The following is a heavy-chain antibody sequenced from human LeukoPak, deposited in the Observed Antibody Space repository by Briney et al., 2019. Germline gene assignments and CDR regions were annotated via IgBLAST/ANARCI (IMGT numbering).Heavy chain of an antibody. Sequence: SETLSLTCTVSGGSISSYYWSWIRQPPGKGLEWIGYIYYSGSTNYNPSLKSRVTISVDTSKNQFSLELSSVTAADTAVYYCARSFYYYYMDVWGKGTTVTVSS. CDR1: GGSISSYY. V-gene: IGHV4-59*01. CDR3: ARSFYYYYMDV. J-gene: IGHJ6*03. CDR2: IYYSGST.